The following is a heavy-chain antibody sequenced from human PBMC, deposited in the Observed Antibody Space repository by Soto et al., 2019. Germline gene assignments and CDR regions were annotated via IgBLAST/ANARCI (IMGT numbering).Heavy chain of an antibody. CDR2: ISAYNGNT. Sequence: ASVKVSCKASGYTFTNFGISWVRQAPGQGLEWMGWISAYNGNTNYAQNFQGRVTMTTDTSTSTAYMELRSLRSDDTAVYYCASTYDSSTYWAFDIWGQGTMVTVSS. J-gene: IGHJ3*02. D-gene: IGHD3-22*01. V-gene: IGHV1-18*01. CDR1: GYTFTNFG. CDR3: ASTYDSSTYWAFDI.